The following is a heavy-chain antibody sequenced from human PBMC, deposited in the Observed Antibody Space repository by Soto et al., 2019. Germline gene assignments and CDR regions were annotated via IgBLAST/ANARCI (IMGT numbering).Heavy chain of an antibody. CDR3: ARQDSSGWYVEY. CDR2: IYHSGST. J-gene: IGHJ4*02. CDR1: GGSISSSSYY. D-gene: IGHD6-19*01. V-gene: IGHV4-39*01. Sequence: SETLSLTCTVSGGSISSSSYYWGWIRQPPGKGLEWIGSIYHSGSTYYNPSLKSRVTISVDTSKNQFSLKLSSVTAADTAVYYCARQDSSGWYVEYWGQGTLVTVSS.